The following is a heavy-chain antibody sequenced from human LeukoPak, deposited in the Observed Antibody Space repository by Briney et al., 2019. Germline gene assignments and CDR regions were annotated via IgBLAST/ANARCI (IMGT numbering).Heavy chain of an antibody. J-gene: IGHJ4*02. CDR1: VFTFSRYA. D-gene: IGHD3-22*01. V-gene: IGHV3-64*01. CDR2: ISSNGGST. Sequence: GGSLRLSCAPSVFTFSRYAMHCVRQAPGKGLEYVSAISSNGGSTYYANSVKGKFTISRDNSKNTLYLQMGSLRAEEMAVYYCARTFYDSSGPWGDYFDYWGQGTLVTVSS. CDR3: ARTFYDSSGPWGDYFDY.